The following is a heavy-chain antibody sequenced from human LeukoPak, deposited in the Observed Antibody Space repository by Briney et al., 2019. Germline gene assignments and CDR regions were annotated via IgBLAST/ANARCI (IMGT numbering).Heavy chain of an antibody. D-gene: IGHD5-24*01. Sequence: ASVKVSCKAFGYTFSGYFLEWVRQAPGQGLEWMGWINANSGGTNYEQKLQGRVTMTRDTSISTAYMELSRLTYDDTAVYYCARGRDGYNYVDYWGQGTLVTVSS. J-gene: IGHJ4*02. CDR1: GYTFSGYF. CDR2: INANSGGT. V-gene: IGHV1-2*02. CDR3: ARGRDGYNYVDY.